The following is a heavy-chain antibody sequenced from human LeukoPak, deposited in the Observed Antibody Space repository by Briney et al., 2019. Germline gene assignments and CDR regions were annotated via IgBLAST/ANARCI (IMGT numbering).Heavy chain of an antibody. V-gene: IGHV3-30-3*01. CDR3: ARDRGGAHDY. J-gene: IGHJ4*02. D-gene: IGHD4-23*01. CDR1: GFTFSSYA. CDR2: ISYDGSNK. Sequence: GGSMRLSCAAYGFTFSSYAMHWVRQAPGKGPEWVAVISYDGSNKYYADSVKGRFTISRDNSKNTLYLQMNSLRAEDTAVYYCARDRGGAHDYWGQGTLVTVSS.